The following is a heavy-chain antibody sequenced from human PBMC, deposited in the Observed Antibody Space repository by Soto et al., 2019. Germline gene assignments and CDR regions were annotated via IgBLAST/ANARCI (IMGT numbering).Heavy chain of an antibody. V-gene: IGHV4-61*01. D-gene: IGHD3-9*01. J-gene: IGHJ4*02. Sequence: QVQLQESGPGLVKPSETLSLTCTVSGGSVISTSYYWSWIRQPPGKGLEWIGYIYYSGSTNYNPSLQSRVTISVDTSKNPFPLKLSSVTAADTAVYYCATYYEIFNYWGQGTLVTVSS. CDR1: GGSVISTSYY. CDR2: IYYSGST. CDR3: ATYYEIFNY.